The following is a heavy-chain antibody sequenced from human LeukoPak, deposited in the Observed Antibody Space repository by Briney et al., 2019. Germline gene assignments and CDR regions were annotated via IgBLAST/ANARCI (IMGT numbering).Heavy chain of an antibody. D-gene: IGHD6-19*01. CDR2: ISYSGGTT. CDR1: GFTFSDYY. V-gene: IGHV3-23*01. Sequence: GGSLRLSCAASGFTFSDYYMSWIRQAPGKGLEWLSAISYSGGTTYYATSVRGRFTISRDNSKNTLYLQTASLGAEDTALYYCARDLPSIGGNDALDMWGQGTMVTVSS. CDR3: ARDLPSIGGNDALDM. J-gene: IGHJ3*02.